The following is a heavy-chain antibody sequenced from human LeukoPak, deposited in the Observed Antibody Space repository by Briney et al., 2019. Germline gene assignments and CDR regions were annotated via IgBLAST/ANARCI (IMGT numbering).Heavy chain of an antibody. CDR1: GGSISSSSYY. Sequence: KPSETLSLTCTVSGGSISSSSYYWGWIRQPPGKRLEWIGSIYYSGSTYYNPSLKSRVTISVDTSKNQFSLKLSSVTAADTAVYYCASLYYYGSGSYQAPYFDYWGQGTLVTVSS. V-gene: IGHV4-39*01. D-gene: IGHD3-10*01. CDR3: ASLYYYGSGSYQAPYFDY. CDR2: IYYSGST. J-gene: IGHJ4*02.